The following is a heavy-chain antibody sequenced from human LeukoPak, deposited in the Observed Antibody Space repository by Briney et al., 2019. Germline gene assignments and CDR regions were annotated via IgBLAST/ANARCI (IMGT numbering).Heavy chain of an antibody. Sequence: GGSLRLSCAASGFTSSIYYMSWVRQAPGKGLEWVANIQQDGSEKYYVDSVKGRFTISRDNAENSLYLQTNNLRAEDTAVYYCARVQLGDYIDYWGQGTLVTVSS. CDR2: IQQDGSEK. CDR3: ARVQLGDYIDY. CDR1: GFTSSIYY. V-gene: IGHV3-7*04. D-gene: IGHD1-1*01. J-gene: IGHJ4*02.